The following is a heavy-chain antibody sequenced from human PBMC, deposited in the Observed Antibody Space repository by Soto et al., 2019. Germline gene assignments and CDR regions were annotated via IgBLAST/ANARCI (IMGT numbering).Heavy chain of an antibody. CDR2: ISAYNGNT. CDR3: ARESGTVRGVIN. J-gene: IGHJ4*02. V-gene: IGHV1-18*01. D-gene: IGHD3-10*01. CDR1: GYTFTSYA. Sequence: ASVKVSCKASGYTFTSYAMHWVRQAPGQRLEWMGWISAYNGNTNYAQKLQGRVTMTTDTSTSTAYMELSSLRSEDTAAYYCARESGTVRGVINWGQGTLVTVSS.